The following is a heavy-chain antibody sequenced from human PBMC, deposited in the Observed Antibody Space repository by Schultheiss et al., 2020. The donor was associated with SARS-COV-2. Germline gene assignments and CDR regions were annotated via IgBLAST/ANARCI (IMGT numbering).Heavy chain of an antibody. J-gene: IGHJ4*02. CDR3: ARVSPGLRASRILDYSNYAPPAY. CDR2: IYHSGST. Sequence: SETLSLTCAVSGGSISSSNWWSWVRQPPGKGLEWIGEIYHSGSTNYNPSLKSRVTISVDKSKNQFSLKLSSLTAADTAVYYCARVSPGLRASRILDYSNYAPPAYWGQGTLVTVSS. D-gene: IGHD4-11*01. V-gene: IGHV4-4*02. CDR1: GGSISSSNW.